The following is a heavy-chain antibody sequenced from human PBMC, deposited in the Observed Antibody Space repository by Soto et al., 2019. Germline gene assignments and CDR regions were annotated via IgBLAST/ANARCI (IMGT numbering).Heavy chain of an antibody. Sequence: SETLSLTCTVSGGSISNYYWSWIRQSPGKGLEWIGYIYSSGITHYNPSLQNRVTISIDTSKNQVSLKVNSVTAADTAVYYCARDHPHSYGVYYFDYWGQGTPVTVSS. J-gene: IGHJ4*02. D-gene: IGHD5-18*01. CDR2: IYSSGIT. V-gene: IGHV4-59*01. CDR3: ARDHPHSYGVYYFDY. CDR1: GGSISNYY.